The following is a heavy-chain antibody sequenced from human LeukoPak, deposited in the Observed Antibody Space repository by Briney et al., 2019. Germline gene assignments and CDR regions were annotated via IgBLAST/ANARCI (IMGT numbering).Heavy chain of an antibody. CDR3: ATLGYCSGGSCPSYYYYGMDV. D-gene: IGHD2-15*01. Sequence: SVKVSCKASGGTFSSYAISWVRQAPGQGLEWMGGIIPIFGTANYAQKFQGRVTITADESTSTAYMELSSLRSEDTAVYYCATLGYCSGGSCPSYYYYGMDVWGQGTTVTVSS. V-gene: IGHV1-69*13. CDR1: GGTFSSYA. J-gene: IGHJ6*02. CDR2: IIPIFGTA.